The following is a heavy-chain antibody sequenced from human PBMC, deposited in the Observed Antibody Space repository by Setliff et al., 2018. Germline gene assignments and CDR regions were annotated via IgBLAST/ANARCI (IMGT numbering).Heavy chain of an antibody. Sequence: SVKVSCKASGGTFSSYGISWVRQAPGQGLEWMGGTIPMFGTTNYARKFQGRVTIITXXXTSTAXXXXXXXXXXXXAVYYCVREGVDSRSSTDYRYYMDVWGKGTTVTVSS. J-gene: IGHJ6*03. V-gene: IGHV1-69*05. CDR3: VREGVDSRSSTDYRYYMDV. D-gene: IGHD3-10*02. CDR1: GGTFSSYG. CDR2: TIPMFGTT.